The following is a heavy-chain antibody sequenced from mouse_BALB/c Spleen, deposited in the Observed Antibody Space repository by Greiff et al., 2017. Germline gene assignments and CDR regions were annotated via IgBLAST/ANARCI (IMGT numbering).Heavy chain of an antibody. V-gene: IGHV1-9*01. D-gene: IGHD2-14*01. J-gene: IGHJ3*01. Sequence: VKLVESGAELMKPGASVKISCKATGYTFSSYWIEWVKQRPGHGLEWIGEILPGSGSTNYNEKFKGKATFTADTSSNTAYMQLSSLTSEDSAVYYCASERYRYAWFAYWGQGTLVTVSA. CDR1: GYTFSSYW. CDR3: ASERYRYAWFAY. CDR2: ILPGSGST.